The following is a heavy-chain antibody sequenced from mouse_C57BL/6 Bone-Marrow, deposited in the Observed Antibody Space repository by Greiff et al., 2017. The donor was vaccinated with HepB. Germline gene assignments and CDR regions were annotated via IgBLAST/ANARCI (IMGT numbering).Heavy chain of an antibody. CDR2: IYPGSGST. J-gene: IGHJ1*03. CDR1: GYTFTSYW. Sequence: QVQLQQPGAELVKPGASVKMSCKASGYTFTSYWMTWVKQRPGQGLEWIGDIYPGSGSTNYNEKFKSKATLTVDTSSSTAYMQLSSLTSEDSAVYYCARSGYGSSLHWYFDVWGTGTTVTVSS. CDR3: ARSGYGSSLHWYFDV. D-gene: IGHD1-1*01. V-gene: IGHV1-55*01.